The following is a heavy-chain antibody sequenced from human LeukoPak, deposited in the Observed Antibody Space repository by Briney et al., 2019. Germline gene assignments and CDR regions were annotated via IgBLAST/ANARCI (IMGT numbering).Heavy chain of an antibody. CDR1: GFTFSSYG. V-gene: IGHV3-30*18. CDR2: LSYDGSNK. CDR3: AKEWCSGGSCYNWFDP. J-gene: IGHJ5*02. D-gene: IGHD2-15*01. Sequence: PGGSLRLSCAASGFTFSSYGMHWVRQAPGKGLEWVAVLSYDGSNKYYADSVKGRFTISRDNSKNTLYLQMNSLRAEDTAVYYCAKEWCSGGSCYNWFDPWGQGTLVTVSS.